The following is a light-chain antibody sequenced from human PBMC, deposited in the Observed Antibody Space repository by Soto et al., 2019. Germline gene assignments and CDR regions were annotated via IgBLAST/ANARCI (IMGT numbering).Light chain of an antibody. J-gene: IGKJ1*01. CDR2: DAS. CDR1: ESIRSW. V-gene: IGKV1-5*01. Sequence: DIQMTQSPSTLSASVGDRVTITCRASESIRSWLAWYQQKPRKAPKLLIYDASSLESGVPSRFSGSGSGTEFTLTISSLQPDDFATYYCQQYNSYPWTFGQGTKVEI. CDR3: QQYNSYPWT.